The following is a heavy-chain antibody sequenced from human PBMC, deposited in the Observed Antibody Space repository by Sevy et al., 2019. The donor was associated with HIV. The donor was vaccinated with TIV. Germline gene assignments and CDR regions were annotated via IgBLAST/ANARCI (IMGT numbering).Heavy chain of an antibody. Sequence: GGSLRLSCTASGFTVNDAWMNWVRQAPGKGLEWVGLIKSRGDGGAIDYAATVKGRFTISRDDSKNTLYLQMNSLIIEDTAVYHCRIEWCGSHSNWGRGTLVTVSS. CDR1: GFTVNDAW. D-gene: IGHD2-8*01. CDR2: IKSRGDGGAI. CDR3: RIEWCGSHSN. J-gene: IGHJ4*02. V-gene: IGHV3-15*05.